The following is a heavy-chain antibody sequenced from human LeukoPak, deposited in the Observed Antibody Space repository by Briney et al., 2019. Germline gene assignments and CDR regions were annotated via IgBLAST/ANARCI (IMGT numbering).Heavy chain of an antibody. D-gene: IGHD3-22*01. J-gene: IGHJ6*03. CDR1: GYTFTGYY. CDR3: ARDVMYYYDSSGYYYSDYYYMDV. CDR2: INPNSGGR. V-gene: IGHV1-2*02. Sequence: ASVKVSCKASGYTFTGYYMHWVRQAPGHGLEWMGWINPNSGGRNYAQKFQGRVTMTRDTSISTAYMELSRLRSDDTAVYYCARDVMYYYDSSGYYYSDYYYMDVWGKGTTVTISS.